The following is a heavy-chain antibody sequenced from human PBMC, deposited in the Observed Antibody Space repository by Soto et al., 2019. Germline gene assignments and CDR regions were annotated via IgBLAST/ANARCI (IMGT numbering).Heavy chain of an antibody. CDR1: GFSVSRNY. CDR3: ARVPGRL. V-gene: IGHV3-53*02. CDR2: VYSGGAP. Sequence: QLVETGGGLIQPGTSLTPSCAPPGFSVSRNYMTWVRQAQGKGLEWVSFVYSGGAPFYADSVKGRFILSRDDSQNTMYLQMNNLRAEDTAVYYCARVPGRLWGRGTLVTVAS. J-gene: IGHJ4*02. D-gene: IGHD3-10*01.